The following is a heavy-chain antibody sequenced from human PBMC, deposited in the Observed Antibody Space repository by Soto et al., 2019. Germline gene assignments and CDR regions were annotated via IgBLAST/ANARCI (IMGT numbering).Heavy chain of an antibody. Sequence: ASVKVSCKASGGTFSSYAISWVRQAPGQGLEWMGGIIPIFGTANYAQKFQGRVTITADESTSTAYMELSSLRSEDTALYYWARGPLSSSGYSQPYYYYYDMDVWGQGTTVTVSS. CDR1: GGTFSSYA. CDR3: ARGPLSSSGYSQPYYYYYDMDV. D-gene: IGHD6-13*01. CDR2: IIPIFGTA. J-gene: IGHJ6*02. V-gene: IGHV1-69*13.